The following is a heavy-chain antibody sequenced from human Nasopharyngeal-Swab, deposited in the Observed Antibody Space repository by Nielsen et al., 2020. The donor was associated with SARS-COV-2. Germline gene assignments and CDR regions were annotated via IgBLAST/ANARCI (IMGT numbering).Heavy chain of an antibody. J-gene: IGHJ6*02. CDR3: ARNLAVADYSYYYYGMDV. V-gene: IGHV1-69*13. D-gene: IGHD6-19*01. Sequence: SVKVSCKASGGTFSSYAISWVRQASGQGLEWMGGIIPIFGTASYAQKFQGRVTITADESTSTAYMELSSLRSEDTAVYYCARNLAVADYSYYYYGMDVWGQGTTVTVSS. CDR2: IIPIFGTA. CDR1: GGTFSSYA.